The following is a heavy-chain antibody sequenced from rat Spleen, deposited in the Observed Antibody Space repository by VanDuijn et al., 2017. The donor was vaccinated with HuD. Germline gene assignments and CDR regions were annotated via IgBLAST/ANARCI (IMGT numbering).Heavy chain of an antibody. V-gene: IGHV2-63*01. D-gene: IGHD5-1*01. CDR3: TRDPPGSSGVMDV. CDR2: MYYDGDT. CDR1: GFSLISYS. J-gene: IGHJ4*01. Sequence: QVQLKESGPGLVQSSQTLSLSCTVSGFSLISYSVSWVRQPSGKGPEWMGRMYYDGDTAYNSTLKSRLSISRDTSKNQVILKMSSLQTDDTGTYYCTRDPPGSSGVMDVWGQGASVTVSS.